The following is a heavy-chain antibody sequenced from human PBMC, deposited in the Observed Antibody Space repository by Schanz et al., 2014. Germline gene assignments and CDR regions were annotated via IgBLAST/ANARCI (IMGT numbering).Heavy chain of an antibody. CDR3: AASSGWHPSTDY. Sequence: EVQLVESGGGLVQPGGSLRLSCAASGFTFSSYWMHWVRQVPGKGLVWVSRIKSDGSSTSYADSVKGRFTISRDNAKSSLYLQMNSLRVEDTAVYYCAASSGWHPSTDYWGQGPLXNVSS. CDR1: GFTFSSYW. V-gene: IGHV3-74*01. CDR2: IKSDGSST. D-gene: IGHD6-19*01. J-gene: IGHJ4*02.